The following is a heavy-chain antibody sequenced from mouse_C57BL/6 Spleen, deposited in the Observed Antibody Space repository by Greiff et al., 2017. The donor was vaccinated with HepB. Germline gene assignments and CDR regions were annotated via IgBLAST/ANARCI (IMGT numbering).Heavy chain of an antibody. D-gene: IGHD1-1*01. CDR3: TRALRYFDV. CDR2: ISSGGDYI. J-gene: IGHJ1*03. V-gene: IGHV5-9-1*02. Sequence: EVMLVESGEGLVKPGGSLKLSCAASGFTFSSYAMSWVRQTPEKRLEWVAYISSGGDYIYYADTVKGRFTISRDNARNTLYLQMSSLKSEDTARYYCTRALRYFDVWGTGTTVTVSS. CDR1: GFTFSSYA.